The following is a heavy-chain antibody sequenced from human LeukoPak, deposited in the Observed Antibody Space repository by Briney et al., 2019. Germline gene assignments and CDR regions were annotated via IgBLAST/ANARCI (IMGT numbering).Heavy chain of an antibody. CDR1: GFTVTSNY. Sequence: GGSLRLSCAASGFTVTSNYMSWVRQAPGKGLEWVSVIYSGGSTYYADSVKGRFTISRDNSKNTLYLQMNSLRAEGTAVYYCARGPNDYGDLDYWGQGTLVTVSS. J-gene: IGHJ4*02. CDR2: IYSGGST. D-gene: IGHD4-17*01. V-gene: IGHV3-53*01. CDR3: ARGPNDYGDLDY.